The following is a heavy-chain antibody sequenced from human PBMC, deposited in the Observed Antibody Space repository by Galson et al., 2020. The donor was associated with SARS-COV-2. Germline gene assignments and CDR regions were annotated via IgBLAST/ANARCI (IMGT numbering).Heavy chain of an antibody. V-gene: IGHV1-2*02. CDR3: AGDGVGASPDS. CDR1: GYTFTGYY. Sequence: ASVKVSCKASGYTFTGYYMHWVRQAPGQGLELMVWINPNSGGTNYAQKFQGRVTMTRDTSISTAYMERSRLGSAETAVCYCAGDGVGASPDSWGQGTLVPVSS. CDR2: INPNSGGT. J-gene: IGHJ4*02. D-gene: IGHD1-26*01.